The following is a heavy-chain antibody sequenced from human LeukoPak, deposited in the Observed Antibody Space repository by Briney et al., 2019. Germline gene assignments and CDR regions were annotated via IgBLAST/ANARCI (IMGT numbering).Heavy chain of an antibody. J-gene: IGHJ6*03. Sequence: GGSLRLSCATSGFIVSDNYMTWVRQAPGKGLEWVSVIYRGGSTYYAESVKGRFTISRDNSKNMVYLQMYSLRAEDTAVYYCAKEGSNYYYYMDVWGKGTTVTVSS. CDR2: IYRGGST. CDR1: GFIVSDNY. V-gene: IGHV3-53*01. CDR3: AKEGSNYYYYMDV.